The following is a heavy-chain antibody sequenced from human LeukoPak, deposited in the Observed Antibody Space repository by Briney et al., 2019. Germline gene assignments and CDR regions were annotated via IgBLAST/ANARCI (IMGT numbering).Heavy chain of an antibody. CDR1: GFTFSSYA. CDR3: AKDGTEVTLYYFDY. CDR2: ISGSGGST. Sequence: PGASLRLSCAASGFTFSSYAMSWVRQAPGKGLEWVSAISGSGGSTYYADSVKGRFTISRDNSKNTLYLQMNSLRAEDTAVYYCAKDGTEVTLYYFDYWGQGTLVTVSS. J-gene: IGHJ4*02. V-gene: IGHV3-23*01. D-gene: IGHD4-23*01.